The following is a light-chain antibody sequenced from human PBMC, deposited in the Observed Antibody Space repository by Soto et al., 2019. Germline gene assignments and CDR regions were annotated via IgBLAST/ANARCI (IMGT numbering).Light chain of an antibody. CDR2: RNN. Sequence: QSALTQPPSASGTPGQRVTISCSGSSSNIGSNYVYWYQQLPGTAPKLLIYRNNQRPSGVPDRFSGSKSGTSASLAISGLRSEDEADYYCAAWEVFGGGTKLTVL. CDR3: AAWEV. CDR1: SSNIGSNY. J-gene: IGLJ2*01. V-gene: IGLV1-47*01.